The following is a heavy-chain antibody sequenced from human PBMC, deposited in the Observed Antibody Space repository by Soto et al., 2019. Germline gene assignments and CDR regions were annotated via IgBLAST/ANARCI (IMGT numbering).Heavy chain of an antibody. V-gene: IGHV3-49*04. CDR3: TRGNDGYYYYYGMDV. CDR2: IRSKAYGGTT. D-gene: IGHD1-1*01. CDR1: GSTFGDYA. J-gene: IGHJ6*02. Sequence: LRLSCTASGSTFGDYAMSWVRQAPGKGLEWVGFIRSKAYGGTTEYAASVKGRFTISRDDSKSIAYLQMNSLKTEDTAVYYCTRGNDGYYYYYGMDVWGQGTTVTVSS.